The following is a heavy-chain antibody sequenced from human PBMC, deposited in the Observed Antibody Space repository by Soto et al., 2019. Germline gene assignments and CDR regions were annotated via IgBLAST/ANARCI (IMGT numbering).Heavy chain of an antibody. CDR3: ATTTGGSRYYPYFDH. CDR1: GGSISSDAYF. CDR2: MYYSGST. D-gene: IGHD1-1*01. Sequence: QVQLQASGPGLVEPSQTLSLTCSVSGGSISSDAYFLRWFRQHPGKGLAWIGYMYYSGSTYYNPSLESRVTISVDTSSNQFSLKLSSVTAADTAIYYCATTTGGSRYYPYFDHWGQGTLVTVSS. V-gene: IGHV4-31*03. J-gene: IGHJ4*02.